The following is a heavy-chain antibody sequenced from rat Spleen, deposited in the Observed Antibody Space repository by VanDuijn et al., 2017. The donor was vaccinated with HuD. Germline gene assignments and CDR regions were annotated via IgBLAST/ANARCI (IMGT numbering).Heavy chain of an antibody. V-gene: IGHV5-29*01. Sequence: EVQLVESGGGLVQPGRSLKLSCAASGFTFSDYGVAWVRQAPTKGLEWVATISYGDNSGHSSTYYRDSVKGLFTISRDNAKSTLSLQMDSLRSEDTATYYCARRHYGYTDYFDSWGQGVMVTVSS. D-gene: IGHD1-9*01. CDR1: GFTFSDYG. J-gene: IGHJ2*01. CDR3: ARRHYGYTDYFDS. CDR2: ISYGDNSGHSST.